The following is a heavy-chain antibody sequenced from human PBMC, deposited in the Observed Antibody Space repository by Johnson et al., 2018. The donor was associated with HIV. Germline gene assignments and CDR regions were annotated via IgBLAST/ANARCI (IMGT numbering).Heavy chain of an antibody. CDR2: IYSGRST. CDR3: ASKGSGWALDV. Sequence: EVQLLESGGGLVQPGGSLRLSCAASGFTVSSNYMSWVRQAPGKGLEWVSVIYSGRSTYYADSVKGRLTISKDHSKNTLYLQMNSLRAEDTAIYYCASKGSGWALDVWGQGTMVTVSS. V-gene: IGHV3-66*01. D-gene: IGHD6-19*01. J-gene: IGHJ3*01. CDR1: GFTVSSNY.